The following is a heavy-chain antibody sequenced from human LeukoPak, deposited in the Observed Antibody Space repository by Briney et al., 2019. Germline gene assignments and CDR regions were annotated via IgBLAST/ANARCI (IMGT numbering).Heavy chain of an antibody. CDR3: ARDVPRPVRGVSRYYYYGMDV. CDR2: ISSSGSTI. J-gene: IGHJ6*02. D-gene: IGHD3-10*01. Sequence: PGGSLRLSCAASGFTFSDYYMSWIRQAPGKGLEWVSYISSSGSTIYYADSVKGRFTISRDNAKNSLYLQMNSLRAEDTAVYYCARDVPRPVRGVSRYYYYGMDVWGQGTTVTVSS. CDR1: GFTFSDYY. V-gene: IGHV3-11*04.